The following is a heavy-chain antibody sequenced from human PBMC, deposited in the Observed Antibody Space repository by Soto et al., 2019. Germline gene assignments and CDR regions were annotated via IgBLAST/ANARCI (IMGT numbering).Heavy chain of an antibody. CDR3: ARGGVMVAARPFDY. CDR1: GGSFSGYY. J-gene: IGHJ4*02. V-gene: IGHV4-34*01. CDR2: INHSGST. D-gene: IGHD6-6*01. Sequence: SETLSLTCAVYGGSFSGYYWSWIRQPPGKGLEWIGEINHSGSTNYNPSLKSRVTISVDTSKNQFSLKLSSVTAADTAVYYCARGGVMVAARPFDYWGQGTLVTVSS.